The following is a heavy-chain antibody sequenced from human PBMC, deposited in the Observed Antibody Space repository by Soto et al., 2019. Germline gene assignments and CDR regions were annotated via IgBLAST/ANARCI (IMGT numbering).Heavy chain of an antibody. CDR2: IKSKTDGETT. CDR3: STNTLTSNY. D-gene: IGHD4-4*01. CDR1: GFTFTNAW. V-gene: IGHV3-15*01. J-gene: IGHJ4*02. Sequence: GGSLRLSCAASGFTFTNAWMSWVRQAPGKGLEWVGRIKSKTDGETTAYAAPVKGRFTISREDSQNTMYLQMNSLRAEDTPFYYFSTNTLTSNYWGQGTLVTVSS.